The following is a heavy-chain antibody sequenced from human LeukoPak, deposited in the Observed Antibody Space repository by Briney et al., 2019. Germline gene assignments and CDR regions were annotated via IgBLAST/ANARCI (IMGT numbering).Heavy chain of an antibody. Sequence: GGSLRLSCAASGFTFSSYAMSWVRQAPGKGLEWVSTISGSGGRTYFTDSVKGRFTISRDNSKNALYLQMNSLGAEDTAVYYCAKHQQIYGDSLMDVWGQGTTVTVSS. J-gene: IGHJ6*02. CDR2: ISGSGGRT. V-gene: IGHV3-23*01. CDR3: AKHQQIYGDSLMDV. D-gene: IGHD4-17*01. CDR1: GFTFSSYA.